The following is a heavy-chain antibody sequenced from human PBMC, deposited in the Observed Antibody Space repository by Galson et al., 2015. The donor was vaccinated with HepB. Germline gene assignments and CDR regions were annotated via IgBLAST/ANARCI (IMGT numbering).Heavy chain of an antibody. CDR3: AKDRQWLVAGFDY. V-gene: IGHV3-23*01. Sequence: SLRLSCAASGFTFSSYSMSWVRQAPGKGLEWVSAISGSGGSTYYADSVKGRFTISRDNSKNTLYLQMNSLRAEDTAVYYCAKDRQWLVAGFDYWGQGTLVTVSS. J-gene: IGHJ4*02. CDR2: ISGSGGST. D-gene: IGHD6-19*01. CDR1: GFTFSSYS.